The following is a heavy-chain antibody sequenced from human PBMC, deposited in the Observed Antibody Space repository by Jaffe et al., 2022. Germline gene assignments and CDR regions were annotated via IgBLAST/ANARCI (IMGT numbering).Heavy chain of an antibody. J-gene: IGHJ4*02. CDR2: ISGSGGST. D-gene: IGHD2-15*01. V-gene: IGHV3-23*01. CDR3: AKDLGYCSGGSCYPDMTGFDY. Sequence: EVQLLESGGGLVQPGGSLRLSCAASGFTFSSYAMSWVRQAPGKGLEWVSAISGSGGSTYYADSVKGRFTISRDNSKNTLYLQMNSLRAEDTAVYYCAKDLGYCSGGSCYPDMTGFDYWGQGTLVTVSS. CDR1: GFTFSSYA.